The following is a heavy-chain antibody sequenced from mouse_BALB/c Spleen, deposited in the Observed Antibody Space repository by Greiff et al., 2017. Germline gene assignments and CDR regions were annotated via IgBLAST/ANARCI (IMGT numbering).Heavy chain of an antibody. CDR1: GFSLTSYG. V-gene: IGHV2-4-1*01. J-gene: IGHJ3*01. CDR2: IWSGGST. D-gene: IGHD1-2*01. CDR3: ARNSHYGYGGTWFAY. Sequence: VQLQQSGPGLVQPSQSLSITCTVSGFSLTSYGVHWVRQSPGKGLEWLGVIWSGGSTDYNAAFISRLSISKDNSKSQVFFKMNSLQADDTAIYYCARNSHYGYGGTWFAYWGQGTLVTVSA.